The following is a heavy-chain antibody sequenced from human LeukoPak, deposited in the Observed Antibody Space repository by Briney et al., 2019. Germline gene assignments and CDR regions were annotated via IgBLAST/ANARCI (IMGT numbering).Heavy chain of an antibody. CDR2: IYYTGT. CDR1: GGSISSNSYY. D-gene: IGHD2-21*01. CDR3: GTPNCGGDCHYFDY. J-gene: IGHJ4*02. V-gene: IGHV4-39*01. Sequence: SETLSLTCSVFGGSISSNSYYWGWVRQPPGKGLEWIGSIYYTGTYYNPSLKSRATISVDTSKNQFSLKLTSVTAADTAVYYCGTPNCGGDCHYFDYWGQGTLVTVSS.